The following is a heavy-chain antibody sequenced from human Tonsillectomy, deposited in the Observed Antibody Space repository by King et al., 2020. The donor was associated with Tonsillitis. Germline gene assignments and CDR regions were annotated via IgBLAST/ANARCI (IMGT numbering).Heavy chain of an antibody. CDR1: GFSVSSNY. D-gene: IGHD5-18*01. CDR2: IYSGGGT. Sequence: VQLVESGGGLIQPGESLRLSCAASGFSVSSNYMTLVRQGPGKGLEWVSIIYSGGGTYYTDSVKGRFTISRDNSKNTLSLQMNSLRVEDTAVYYCARVRLWRFDPWGQGTLVTVSS. V-gene: IGHV3-53*01. CDR3: ARVRLWRFDP. J-gene: IGHJ5*02.